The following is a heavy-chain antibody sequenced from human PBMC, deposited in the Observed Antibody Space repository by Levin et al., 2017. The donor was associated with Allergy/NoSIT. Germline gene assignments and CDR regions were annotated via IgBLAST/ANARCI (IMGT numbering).Heavy chain of an antibody. CDR1: GFNFNFHG. D-gene: IGHD3-3*01. CDR3: VRDDGEGVDY. CDR2: IWYDGSKK. V-gene: IGHV3-33*01. Sequence: GGSLRLSCAGSGFNFNFHGMHWVRQAPGKGLEWVALIWYDGSKKDFSDSVKGRFTLSRDNSKNTMYLQMSSLRVEDAAVYYWVRDDGEGVDYWGQGTRVAVSS. J-gene: IGHJ4*02.